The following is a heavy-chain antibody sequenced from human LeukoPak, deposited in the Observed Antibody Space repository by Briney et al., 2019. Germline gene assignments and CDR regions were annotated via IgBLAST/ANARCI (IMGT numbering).Heavy chain of an antibody. CDR3: ARGPLTSGVRYFDY. CDR2: MNPNNGNT. Sequence: ASVKVSCEASGYTFSTCDINWVRQAPGQGLEWMGWMNPNNGNTGYAKKFQGRVTITRDTSISTAYMELSSLTSEDTAVYYCARGPLTSGVRYFDYWGQGTLVTVSS. D-gene: IGHD3-3*01. CDR1: GYTFSTCD. V-gene: IGHV1-8*03. J-gene: IGHJ4*02.